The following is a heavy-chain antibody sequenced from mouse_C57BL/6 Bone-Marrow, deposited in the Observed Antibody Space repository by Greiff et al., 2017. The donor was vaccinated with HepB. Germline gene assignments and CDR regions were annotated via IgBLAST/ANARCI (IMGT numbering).Heavy chain of an antibody. J-gene: IGHJ4*01. Sequence: EVKLQESGPELVKPGASVKISCKASGYSFTGYYMHWVKQSSEKSLEWIGEINPSTGGTSYNQKFKGKATLTVDKSSSTAYMQLKSLTSEDSAVYYCVGNYYAMDYWGQGTSVTVSS. V-gene: IGHV1-43*01. D-gene: IGHD3-3*01. CDR3: VGNYYAMDY. CDR2: INPSTGGT. CDR1: GYSFTGYY.